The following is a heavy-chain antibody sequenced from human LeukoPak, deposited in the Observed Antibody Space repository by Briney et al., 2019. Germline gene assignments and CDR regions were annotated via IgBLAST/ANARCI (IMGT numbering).Heavy chain of an antibody. V-gene: IGHV4-61*02. CDR3: ARLGNDAVANPPH. CDR2: VYSSGST. Sequence: SQTLSLTCTVSGGSLSSGSHYWTWIRQPAGKGLEYIGRVYSSGSTDSNPSLKSRVTISIDTSKNQFSLSLNSLTAADTAVYFCARLGNDAVANPPHWGQGTLVTVSS. J-gene: IGHJ1*01. D-gene: IGHD6-19*01. CDR1: GGSLSSGSHY.